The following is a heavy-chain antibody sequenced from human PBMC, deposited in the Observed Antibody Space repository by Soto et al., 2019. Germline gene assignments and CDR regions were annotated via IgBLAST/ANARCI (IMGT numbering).Heavy chain of an antibody. CDR1: GASISSGDYY. V-gene: IGHV4-30-4*01. CDR2: IYYSGST. D-gene: IGHD1-26*01. CDR3: ASIVGATSGWFDP. Sequence: QVQLQESGPGLVKPSQTLSLTCTVSGASISSGDYYWSWIRQPPGQGLEWLGYIYYSGSTYYNPSLKSRLSMSVDTSKNQFSLKLSSVTAADTAVYYCASIVGATSGWFDPWGQGTLVTVSS. J-gene: IGHJ5*02.